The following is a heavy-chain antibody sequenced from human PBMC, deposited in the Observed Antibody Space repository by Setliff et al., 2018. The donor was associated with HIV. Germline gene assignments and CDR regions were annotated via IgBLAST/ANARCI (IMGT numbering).Heavy chain of an antibody. J-gene: IGHJ4*02. CDR3: AKGFSRIVALISDY. V-gene: IGHV3-23*03. D-gene: IGHD3-22*01. CDR2: VLRGGSTT. CDR1: VFSLRSSS. Sequence: LSSSSSVFSLRSSSLLLVRRAPGKGLEWLSFVLRGGSTTYYADSVKGRFTISRDDSKNTLYLQMNSLRAEDTAIYYCAKGFSRIVALISDYWGLGTLVTVSS.